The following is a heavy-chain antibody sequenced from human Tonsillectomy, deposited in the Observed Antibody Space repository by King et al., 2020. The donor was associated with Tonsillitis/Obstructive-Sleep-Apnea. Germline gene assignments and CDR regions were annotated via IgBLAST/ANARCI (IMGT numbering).Heavy chain of an antibody. D-gene: IGHD4-23*01. V-gene: IGHV2-26*01. CDR1: GFSLSNPRMG. J-gene: IGHJ5*02. CDR2: IFSNDER. CDR3: ARIRLDSGGATSWFDP. Sequence: VTLKESGPVLVKPTETLTLTCTVSGFSLSNPRMGVSWIRQPPGKALEWLAHIFSNDERSYNTSLKTRVTISKDTSKSQVVLTVTNMDPVDTATYYCARIRLDSGGATSWFDPWGQGTLVTVSS.